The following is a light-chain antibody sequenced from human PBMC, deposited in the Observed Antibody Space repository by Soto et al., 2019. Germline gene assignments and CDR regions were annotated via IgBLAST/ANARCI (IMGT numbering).Light chain of an antibody. J-gene: IGLJ3*02. CDR2: GNS. CDR1: SSNIGAGYD. V-gene: IGLV1-40*01. Sequence: QSVLTQPPSVSGAPRQRVTISCTGSSSNIGAGYDVHWYQQLPGTAPKLLIYGNSNRPSGVPDLLSGSKSGTSASLAITGLHAEDEADYYCQSYDSSLSGWVFGGGTKLTVL. CDR3: QSYDSSLSGWV.